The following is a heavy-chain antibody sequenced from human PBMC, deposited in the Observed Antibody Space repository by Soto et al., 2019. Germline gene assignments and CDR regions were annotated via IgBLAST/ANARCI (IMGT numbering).Heavy chain of an antibody. Sequence: QVQLQESGPGLVKPSGTLSLTCAVSGDSVSSADYWCWVRQPPGKGLGWIGEVFHTGTTSYNPSLRSRVTISMDKSINQFSLDLSSVTAADTAVYYCARSAGWYAIHAWGPGTLVIVSS. CDR2: VFHTGTT. CDR3: ARSAGWYAIHA. V-gene: IGHV4-4*02. D-gene: IGHD6-19*01. CDR1: GDSVSSADY. J-gene: IGHJ5*02.